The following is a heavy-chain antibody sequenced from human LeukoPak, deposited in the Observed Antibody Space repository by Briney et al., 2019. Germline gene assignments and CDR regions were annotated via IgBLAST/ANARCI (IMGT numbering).Heavy chain of an antibody. CDR2: IYHSGDT. J-gene: IGHJ3*02. CDR1: GGSISSNW. D-gene: IGHD3-10*01. V-gene: IGHV4-4*02. CDR3: ARIYGAFDI. Sequence: SGTLSLTCAVSGGSISSNWWSWVRQPPGKGLEWIGEIYHSGDTNYNPSLKSRLTMSLDKAKNQFSLTLTSVTAADTAVYYCARIYGAFDIWGQGTRVTVSS.